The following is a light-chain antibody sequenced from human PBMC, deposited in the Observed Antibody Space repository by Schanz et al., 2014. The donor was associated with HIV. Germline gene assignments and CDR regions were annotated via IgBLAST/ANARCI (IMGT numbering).Light chain of an antibody. Sequence: QSALTQPASVSGSPGQSVTISCPGTSSDVGHFNYVPWYQHQPGKAPKLLIYDVTHRPSGVSNRFSGSKSVNTASLTISGLQADDEADYYCCSYAGRSTFVVFGGGTKLTVL. V-gene: IGLV2-23*02. CDR2: DVT. CDR3: CSYAGRSTFVV. CDR1: SSDVGHFNY. J-gene: IGLJ2*01.